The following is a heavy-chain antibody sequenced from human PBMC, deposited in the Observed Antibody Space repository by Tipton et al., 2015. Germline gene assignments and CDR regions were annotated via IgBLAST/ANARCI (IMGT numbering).Heavy chain of an antibody. CDR3: ARGDWII. CDR1: AYSISSDYY. V-gene: IGHV4-38-2*01. Sequence: TLSLTCAVSAYSISSDYYWGWIRQPPGKGLEWIGSISHSGNTYYNPSLKSRVTISVDTSKTQFSLKLNSVTAADTAVYYCARGDWIIWGQGTLVTVSS. CDR2: ISHSGNT. J-gene: IGHJ4*02. D-gene: IGHD3/OR15-3a*01.